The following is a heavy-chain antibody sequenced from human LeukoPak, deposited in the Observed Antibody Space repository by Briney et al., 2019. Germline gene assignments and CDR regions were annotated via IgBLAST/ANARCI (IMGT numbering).Heavy chain of an antibody. Sequence: PGGSLRLSCAASGFTFSSYSMNWVRQAPGKGLEWVSSTSSSSSYIYYADSVKGRFTISRDNAKNSLYLQMNSLRAEDTAVYYCARDRRDIVATGCFDYWGQGTLVTVSS. J-gene: IGHJ4*02. CDR1: GFTFSSYS. D-gene: IGHD5-12*01. V-gene: IGHV3-21*01. CDR3: ARDRRDIVATGCFDY. CDR2: TSSSSSYI.